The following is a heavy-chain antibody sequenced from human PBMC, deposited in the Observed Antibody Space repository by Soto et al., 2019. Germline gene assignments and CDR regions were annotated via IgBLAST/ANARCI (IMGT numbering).Heavy chain of an antibody. CDR3: TRDQGGSYDSWFDP. CDR2: ISSGGSYI. D-gene: IGHD1-26*01. CDR1: FTFSMYS. V-gene: IGHV3-21*01. J-gene: IGHJ5*02. Sequence: EVQVVESGGGLVQPGGSLRLSCSFTFSMYSMSWVRQAPGNGLEWVASISSGGSYIKYADSVKGRFTISRDNARNSVSLQMNSLRVDDTAVYFCTRDQGGSYDSWFDPWGQGTLVTVSS.